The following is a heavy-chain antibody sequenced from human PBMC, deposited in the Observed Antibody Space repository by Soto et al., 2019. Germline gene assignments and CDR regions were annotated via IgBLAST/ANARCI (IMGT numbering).Heavy chain of an antibody. J-gene: IGHJ6*02. V-gene: IGHV4-31*03. CDR3: ARGTRGYSYGYGYYYGMDV. CDR1: GCSISSGGYY. CDR2: IYYSGST. D-gene: IGHD5-18*01. Sequence: SETLSPTCTFSGCSISSGGYYWSWVPQHPGKGLEWIGYIYYSGSTYYNPSLKSRVTISVDTSKNQFSLKLSSVTAADTAVYYCARGTRGYSYGYGYYYGMDVWGQGTTVTVSS.